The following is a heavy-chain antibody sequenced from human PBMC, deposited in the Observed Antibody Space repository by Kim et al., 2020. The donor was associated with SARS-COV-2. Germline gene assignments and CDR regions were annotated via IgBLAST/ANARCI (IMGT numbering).Heavy chain of an antibody. CDR3: ARGYKEYSSSWYYFDY. CDR2: INPIGGST. J-gene: IGHJ4*02. D-gene: IGHD6-13*01. V-gene: IGHV1-46*01. Sequence: ASVKVSCKASGYTFTNYYIHWVRQAPGQGLEWMGVINPIGGSTTYAQKFQGRVTMTRDTSTSTVYMELSSLRSEDTAIYYCARGYKEYSSSWYYFDYWGQGTLVTVSS. CDR1: GYTFTNYY.